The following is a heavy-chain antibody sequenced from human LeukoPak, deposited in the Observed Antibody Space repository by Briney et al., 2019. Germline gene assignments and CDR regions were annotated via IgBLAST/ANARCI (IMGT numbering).Heavy chain of an antibody. CDR3: ARDRSSGYSYDAFDI. Sequence: PGGSLRLSCAASGFTFSTCAMGWVRQAPGKGLGWVSAISGSGGSTFYADSVKGRFTISRDNSKNTLYLQMNSLRAEDTAVYYCARDRSSGYSYDAFDIWGQGTMVTVSS. CDR1: GFTFSTCA. D-gene: IGHD3-22*01. V-gene: IGHV3-23*01. CDR2: ISGSGGST. J-gene: IGHJ3*02.